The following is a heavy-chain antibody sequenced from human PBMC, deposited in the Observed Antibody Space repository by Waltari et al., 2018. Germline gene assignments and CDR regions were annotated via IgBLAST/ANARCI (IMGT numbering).Heavy chain of an antibody. D-gene: IGHD2-2*02. CDR1: GFTFSIFG. Sequence: QVNLVESGGGVVQPGGSLRLSCTTPGFTFSIFGMHWVRQAPGKGLGWVALIWFDGSDKFYADSVRGRFTISRDNSARTLYLDMDSLRLDDTAMYYCAKDAFGNTYLDFWGQGTLVTVSS. J-gene: IGHJ4*02. CDR2: IWFDGSDK. CDR3: AKDAFGNTYLDF. V-gene: IGHV3-30*02.